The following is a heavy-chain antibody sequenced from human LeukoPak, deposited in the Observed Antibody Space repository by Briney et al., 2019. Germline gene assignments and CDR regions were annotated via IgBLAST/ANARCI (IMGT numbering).Heavy chain of an antibody. CDR2: GDYSGGT. CDR1: GDSFSSVTDY. J-gene: IGHJ1*01. D-gene: IGHD2-2*01. V-gene: IGHV4-39*07. Sequence: SETLSLTCTVSGDSFSSVTDYWAWIRQPPGKGLEWIASGDYSGGTYYNPSLESRVAISADMSKNQFSLKLSSVTAADTAVYYCASGAPYCSSCSPPPEYFQHWGQGTLVTVSS. CDR3: ASGAPYCSSCSPPPEYFQH.